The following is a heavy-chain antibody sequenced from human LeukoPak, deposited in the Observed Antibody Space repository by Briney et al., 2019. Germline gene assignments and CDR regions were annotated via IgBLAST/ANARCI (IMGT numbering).Heavy chain of an antibody. V-gene: IGHV3-21*01. CDR3: ARASGSGGSCSCGGDY. D-gene: IGHD2-15*01. CDR2: ISSSSSYI. Sequence: PGGSLRLSCAASGFTFSSYSMNWVRQAPGKGLEWVSSISSSSSYIYYADSVKGRFTISRDNAKNSLYLQMNSLRAEDTAVYYCARASGSGGSCSCGGDYWGQGTLVTVSS. J-gene: IGHJ4*02. CDR1: GFTFSSYS.